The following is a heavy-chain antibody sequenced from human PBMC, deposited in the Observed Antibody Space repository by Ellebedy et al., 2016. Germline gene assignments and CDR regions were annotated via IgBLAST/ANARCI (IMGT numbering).Heavy chain of an antibody. J-gene: IGHJ4*02. CDR2: ISWNSGSI. D-gene: IGHD3-10*01. Sequence: SLKISCAASGFTFDDYAMHWVRQAPGKGLEWVSGISWNSGSIGYADSVKGRFTISRDNAKNPLYLQMNSLRAEDTALYYCAKGLWFGELLGWGQGTLVTVSS. CDR1: GFTFDDYA. CDR3: AKGLWFGELLG. V-gene: IGHV3-9*01.